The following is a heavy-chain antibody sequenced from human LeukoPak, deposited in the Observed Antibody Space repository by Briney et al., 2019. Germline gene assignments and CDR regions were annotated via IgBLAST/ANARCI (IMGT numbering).Heavy chain of an antibody. CDR2: INPNSGGT. Sequence: ASVKVSCKASGYTFTGYYMHWVRQAPGQGLEWMGWINPNSGGTNYAQKFQGRVTMTRDTSISTAYMELSRLRSDDTAVYYCARERFDWGSYYFDYWGQGTLVTVSS. CDR1: GYTFTGYY. J-gene: IGHJ4*02. V-gene: IGHV1-2*02. CDR3: ARERFDWGSYYFDY. D-gene: IGHD7-27*01.